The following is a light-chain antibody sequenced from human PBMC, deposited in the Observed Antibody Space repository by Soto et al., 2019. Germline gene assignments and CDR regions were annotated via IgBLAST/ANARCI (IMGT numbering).Light chain of an antibody. CDR3: QAWDNSVV. CDR1: KLGGKY. CDR2: DDT. V-gene: IGLV3-1*01. J-gene: IGLJ2*01. Sequence: SYERTQPPSVSVSPGQTATMTCSGDKLGGKYVCWYQQKPGQSPVLVIYDDTKRPSGIPERFSGSNSGNTATLTISGTQAMDEADYYCQAWDNSVVFGGVTKLTVL.